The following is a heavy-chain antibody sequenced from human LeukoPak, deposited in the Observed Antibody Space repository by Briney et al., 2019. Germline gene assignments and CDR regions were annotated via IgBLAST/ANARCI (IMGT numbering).Heavy chain of an antibody. J-gene: IGHJ4*02. Sequence: TGGSLRLSCAASGFTFSSYEMNWVRQAPGKGLEWVSYMSSSGSTIYYADSVKGRFTISRDNAKNSLYLQMNSLRAEDTAVYYCARVKYGSGSDDYWGQGTLVTVSS. V-gene: IGHV3-48*03. CDR1: GFTFSSYE. CDR3: ARVKYGSGSDDY. D-gene: IGHD3-10*01. CDR2: MSSSGSTI.